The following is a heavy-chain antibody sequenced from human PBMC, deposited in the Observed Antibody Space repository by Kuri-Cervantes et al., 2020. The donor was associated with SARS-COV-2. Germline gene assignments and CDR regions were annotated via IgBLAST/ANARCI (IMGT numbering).Heavy chain of an antibody. Sequence: SETLSLTCTVSGGSISSGDYYWGWIRQPPGKGLEWIGSIYYSGSTYYNPSLKSRVTISVDTSKNQFSLKLSSVTAADTAVYYCAREAGYSTYVSQSYYFDYWGQGTLVTVSS. V-gene: IGHV4-39*07. J-gene: IGHJ4*02. CDR2: IYYSGST. D-gene: IGHD5-18*01. CDR1: GGSISSGDYY. CDR3: AREAGYSTYVSQSYYFDY.